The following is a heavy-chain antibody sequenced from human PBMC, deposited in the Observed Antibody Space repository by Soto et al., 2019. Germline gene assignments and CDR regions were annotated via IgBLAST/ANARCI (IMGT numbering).Heavy chain of an antibody. CDR1: GGSFSGSY. Sequence: SETLSLTCAVYGGSFSGSYWSWIRQPPGKGLEWIGYIYYSGSTNYNPSLKSRVTISVDTSKNQFSLKLSSVTAADTAVYYCARDHATVTNTYYYYYMDVWGKGTTVTVSS. CDR2: IYYSGST. D-gene: IGHD4-17*01. CDR3: ARDHATVTNTYYYYYMDV. V-gene: IGHV4-59*01. J-gene: IGHJ6*03.